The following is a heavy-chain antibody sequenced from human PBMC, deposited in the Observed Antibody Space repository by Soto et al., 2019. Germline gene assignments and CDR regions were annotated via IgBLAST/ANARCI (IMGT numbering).Heavy chain of an antibody. Sequence: GALWVKCVASGCTLTSYKKNWVRQAPGKGLEWVSYISSTTNYIYYGDSMKGRFTISRDNAKNSLYLEMNSLRAEDTAVYYCARESEDLTSNFDYWGQGTLVTVSS. J-gene: IGHJ4*02. CDR2: ISSTTNYI. V-gene: IGHV3-21*06. CDR1: GCTLTSYK. CDR3: ARESEDLTSNFDY.